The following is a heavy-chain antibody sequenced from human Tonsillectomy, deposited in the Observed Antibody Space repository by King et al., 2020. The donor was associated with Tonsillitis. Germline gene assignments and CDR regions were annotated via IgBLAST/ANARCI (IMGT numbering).Heavy chain of an antibody. J-gene: IGHJ4*02. CDR2: ISSSGSTI. Sequence: MSWIRQAPGKGLEWVSYISSSGSTIYYAASVKGRFTISRDNAKNSLYLQMNSLRAEDTAVYYCARDESQLVPFYFWGKGTLGTVVS. V-gene: IGHV3-11*01. CDR3: ARDESQLVPFYF. D-gene: IGHD6-13*01.